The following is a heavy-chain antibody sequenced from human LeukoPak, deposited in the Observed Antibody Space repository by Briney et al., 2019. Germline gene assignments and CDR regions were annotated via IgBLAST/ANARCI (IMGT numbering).Heavy chain of an antibody. D-gene: IGHD6-19*01. CDR2: IIPIFGTA. CDR1: GGTFSSYA. J-gene: IGHJ4*02. Sequence: SVKVSCKASGGTFSSYAISWVRQAPGQGLEWMGGIIPIFGTANYAQKFQGRVTITTDESTSTAYMELSSLRSEDTAVYYCAGDLAGYSSSFDYWGQGTLVTVSS. CDR3: AGDLAGYSSSFDY. V-gene: IGHV1-69*05.